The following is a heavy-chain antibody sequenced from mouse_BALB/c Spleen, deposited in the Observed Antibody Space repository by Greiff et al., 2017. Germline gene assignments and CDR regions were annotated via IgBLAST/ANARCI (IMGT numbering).Heavy chain of an antibody. CDR1: GFTFSSYG. J-gene: IGHJ3*01. CDR3: AFTTVVAGPFAY. D-gene: IGHD1-1*01. V-gene: IGHV5-6*01. CDR2: ISSGGSYT. Sequence: EVQVVESGGDLVKPGGSLKLSCAASGFTFSSYGMSWVRQTPDKRLEWVATISSGGSYTYYPDSVKGRFTISRDNAKNTLYLQRSSLKSEATAMYYCAFTTVVAGPFAYWGQGTLVTVSA.